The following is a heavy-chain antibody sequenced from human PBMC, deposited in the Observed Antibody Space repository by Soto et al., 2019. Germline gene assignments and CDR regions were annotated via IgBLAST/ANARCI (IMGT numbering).Heavy chain of an antibody. CDR3: ARDLVGYCSGGSCYYDDAFDI. D-gene: IGHD2-15*01. CDR2: IYYSGST. J-gene: IGHJ3*02. V-gene: IGHV4-61*01. Sequence: SEILSRTXTVSGGSLSSGRYYWSWIRQPPGKGLEWIGYIYYSGSTNYNPSLKSRVTISVDTSKNQFSLKLSSVTAADTAVYYCARDLVGYCSGGSCYYDDAFDIWGQGTIVTVS. CDR1: GGSLSSGRYY.